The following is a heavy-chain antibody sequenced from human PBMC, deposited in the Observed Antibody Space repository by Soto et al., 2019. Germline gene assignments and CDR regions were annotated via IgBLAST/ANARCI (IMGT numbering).Heavy chain of an antibody. Sequence: QVQLVESGGGLVKPGGSLRLSCTASGFTFSDYYMSWIRQAPGRGQEGLSYINRNGKNKDYADSVRGRFTISRNNAKTSLYLEMNGLSVEDTAVYYCARRRRTDMDDIVLMHDFDFWGQGALVTVSS. CDR3: ARRRRTDMDDIVLMHDFDF. V-gene: IGHV3-11*01. J-gene: IGHJ4*02. CDR1: GFTFSDYY. D-gene: IGHD2-8*01. CDR2: INRNGKNK.